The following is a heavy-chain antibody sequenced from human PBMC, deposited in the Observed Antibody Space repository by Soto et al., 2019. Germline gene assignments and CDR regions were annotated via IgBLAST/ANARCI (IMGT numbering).Heavy chain of an antibody. CDR1: GFTFSSYS. D-gene: IGHD2-15*01. J-gene: IGHJ4*02. CDR2: ISSSSSYI. Sequence: EVQLVESGGGLVKPGGSLRLSCAASGFTFSSYSMNWVRQAPGKGLEWVSSISSSSSYIYYADSVKGRFTISRDNAKNSLYLQMNSLRAEDTAVYYCARDDGVVVVAAQPGYWGQGTLVTVSS. CDR3: ARDDGVVVVAAQPGY. V-gene: IGHV3-21*01.